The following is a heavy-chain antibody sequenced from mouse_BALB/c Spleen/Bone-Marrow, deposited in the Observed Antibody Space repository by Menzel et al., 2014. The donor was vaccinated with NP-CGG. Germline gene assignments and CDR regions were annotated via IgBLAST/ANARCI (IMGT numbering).Heavy chain of an antibody. CDR3: AKYDYGFTF. Sequence: VKLQESGADLVRPGASVKLSCKTSGYTFTNYWINWLKQRPGQGLVWIGNISPSNIHTNYNQKFKDKATLTVDKSSSTAYMQLSSPTSEDSAVYYCAKYDYGFTFWGQGTLVTVSA. CDR1: GYTFTNYW. CDR2: ISPSNIHT. J-gene: IGHJ3*01. D-gene: IGHD1-1*01. V-gene: IGHV1-69*02.